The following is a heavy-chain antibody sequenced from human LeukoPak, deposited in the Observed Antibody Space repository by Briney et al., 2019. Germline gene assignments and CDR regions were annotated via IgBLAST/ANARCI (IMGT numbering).Heavy chain of an antibody. CDR3: ASPSITMVRGGEFDAFDI. CDR1: GVSIGTSTHY. V-gene: IGHV4-39*06. CDR2: MYYRGST. J-gene: IGHJ3*02. D-gene: IGHD3-10*01. Sequence: SETLSLTCTVSGVSIGTSTHYWGWIRQPPGKGLEWIASMYYRGSTYYNESLKSRVTISVDTSKNQFTLRLTSVTAADTAVYYCASPSITMVRGGEFDAFDIWGQGTMVTVSS.